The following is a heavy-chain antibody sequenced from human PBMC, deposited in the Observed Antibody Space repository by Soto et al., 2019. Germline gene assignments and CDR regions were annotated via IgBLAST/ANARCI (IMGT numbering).Heavy chain of an antibody. CDR1: GFTFSSYA. D-gene: IGHD6-25*01. CDR3: ARPGDGSAALFL. Sequence: GGSLRLSCAASGFTFSSYAMSWVRQAPGKGLEWVSAISGSGGSTYYADSVKGRFTISRDNSKNTLYLQMSSLKASDTAMYYCARPGDGSAALFLWGHGTLVTVSS. J-gene: IGHJ4*01. CDR2: ISGSGGST. V-gene: IGHV3-23*01.